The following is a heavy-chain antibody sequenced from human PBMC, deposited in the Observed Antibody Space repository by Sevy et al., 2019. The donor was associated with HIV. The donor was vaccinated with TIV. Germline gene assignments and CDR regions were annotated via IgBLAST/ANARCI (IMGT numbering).Heavy chain of an antibody. J-gene: IGHJ4*02. CDR1: GGSMINYH. CDR3: ARHGMSATADY. CDR2: IYDSMTS. Sequence: SETLSLTCTVSGGSMINYHWSWIRQPPGKGLEWFGFIYDSMTSKYNSSFMSRVSISGDPSKNQLSLRLNSVTAADTAVYYCARHGMSATADYWGQGILVTVSS. V-gene: IGHV4-59*08. D-gene: IGHD6-13*01.